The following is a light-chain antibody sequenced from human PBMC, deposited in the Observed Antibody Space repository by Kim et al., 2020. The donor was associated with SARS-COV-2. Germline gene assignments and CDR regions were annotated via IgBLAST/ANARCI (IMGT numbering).Light chain of an antibody. V-gene: IGKV3-20*01. J-gene: IGKJ5*01. CDR1: QSLRGRH. Sequence: PGEAATLSCRTSQSLRGRHLAWYQQKPGQAPRLLIYGASSRAPGIPDRCRGSGSGTDFTLSISRLEPEDFAVYYCQQYGSSPKITFGQGTRLEIK. CDR2: GAS. CDR3: QQYGSSPKIT.